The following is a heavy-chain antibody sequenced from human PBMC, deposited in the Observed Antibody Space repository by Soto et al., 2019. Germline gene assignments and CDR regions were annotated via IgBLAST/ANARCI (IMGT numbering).Heavy chain of an antibody. J-gene: IGHJ6*02. V-gene: IGHV3-30*18. Sequence: GGSLRLSCAASGFTFSSYGMHWVRQAPGKGLEWVAVISYDGSNKYYADSVKGRFTISRDNSKNTLYLQMNSLRAEDTAVYYCAKDIRGSYSGSYYYYGMDVWGPGTTVTVSS. CDR3: AKDIRGSYSGSYYYYGMDV. CDR2: ISYDGSNK. CDR1: GFTFSSYG. D-gene: IGHD1-26*01.